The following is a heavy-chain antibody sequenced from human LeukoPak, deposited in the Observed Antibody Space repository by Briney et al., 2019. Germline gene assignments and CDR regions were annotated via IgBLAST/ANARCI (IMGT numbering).Heavy chain of an antibody. D-gene: IGHD2-15*01. CDR1: GYSLTSYW. CDR3: ARQGLGCSGGSCYVDY. V-gene: IGHV5-51*01. J-gene: IGHJ4*02. Sequence: ESLKISFKCSGYSLTSYWIGRVRQMPGKGLEWIGIIYPGDSDTSYSPSFKGQVTISADKSISTAYLQWSSLKASDTAMYYCARQGLGCSGGSCYVDYWGQGTLVTVSS. CDR2: IYPGDSDT.